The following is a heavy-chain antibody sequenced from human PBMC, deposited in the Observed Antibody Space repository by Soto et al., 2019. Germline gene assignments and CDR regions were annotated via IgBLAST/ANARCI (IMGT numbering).Heavy chain of an antibody. CDR3: PARAGYYTFRYYMEV. CDR2: IVVGSGNT. D-gene: IGHD3-3*01. J-gene: IGHJ6*03. CDR1: VFTFTNAA. Sequence: SSVKGSCKAAVFTFTNAARQRGRQAHGQRLEWIGWIVVGSGNTNYAQKFQERLTITRDMSTSTAYMELSSLRSEDTAIYYCPARAGYYTFRYYMEVWRKGTTVIVFS. V-gene: IGHV1-58*02.